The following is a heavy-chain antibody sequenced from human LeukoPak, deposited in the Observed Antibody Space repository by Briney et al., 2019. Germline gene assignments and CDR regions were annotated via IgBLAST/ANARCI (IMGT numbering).Heavy chain of an antibody. CDR2: IYTKSGGT. D-gene: IGHD3-3*01. CDR3: ARVPRRGFWSCYYLLNFDY. V-gene: IGHV1-2*02. J-gene: IGHJ4*02. CDR1: GYTFTGYY. Sequence: ASVKVSCKASGYTFTGYYMHSVRQAPGQGLERMGWIYTKSGGTNYSQKFQGRVTMNRDTSISTAYMELSRLRSDDTAVYYCARVPRRGFWSCYYLLNFDYWGQGTLVTVSS.